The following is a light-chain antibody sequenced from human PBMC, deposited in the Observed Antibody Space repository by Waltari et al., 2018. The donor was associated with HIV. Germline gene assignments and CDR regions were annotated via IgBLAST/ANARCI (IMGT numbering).Light chain of an antibody. Sequence: QSALTQPASVSGSPGQSITISSPGTSSDGGGYNYVSWYQQPPGKDPKLMIYDVSKRPSGVSNRFSGSKSGNTASLTISGLQAEDEADYYCCSYAGSSTHVVFGGGTKLTVL. CDR2: DVS. J-gene: IGLJ2*01. CDR3: CSYAGSSTHVV. CDR1: SSDGGGYNY. V-gene: IGLV2-23*02.